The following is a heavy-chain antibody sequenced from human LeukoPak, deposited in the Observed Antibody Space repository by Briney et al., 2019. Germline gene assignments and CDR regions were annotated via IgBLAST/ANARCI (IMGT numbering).Heavy chain of an antibody. V-gene: IGHV3-23*01. CDR3: ARLSVEFDY. Sequence: HSGGSLRLSCAASGFTFSSYAMSWVRQAPGKGLEWVSTSGSSTYYADSVKGRFTLSRDNSKNTLYLQMNSLRAEDTAVYYCARLSVEFDYWGQGTLVTVSS. CDR2: SGSST. D-gene: IGHD6-19*01. J-gene: IGHJ4*02. CDR1: GFTFSSYA.